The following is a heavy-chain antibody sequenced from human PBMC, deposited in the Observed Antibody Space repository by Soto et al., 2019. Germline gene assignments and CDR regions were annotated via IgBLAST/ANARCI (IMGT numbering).Heavy chain of an antibody. CDR3: AREYGAKRISY. CDR1: GGTFSSYA. J-gene: IGHJ4*02. D-gene: IGHD2-8*01. Sequence: GASVKDSCKASGGTFSSYAISRVRQAPGQGLEWMGGIIPIFGTANYAQKFQGRVTITADESTSTAYMELSSLRSEDTAVYYCAREYGAKRISYWGQGTLVTVSS. CDR2: IIPIFGTA. V-gene: IGHV1-69*13.